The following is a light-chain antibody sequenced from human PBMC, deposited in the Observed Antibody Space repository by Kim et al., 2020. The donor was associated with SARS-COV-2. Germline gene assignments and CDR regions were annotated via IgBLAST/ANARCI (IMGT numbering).Light chain of an antibody. J-gene: IGKJ5*01. Sequence: ASVGDRVTITCRSSQGISSALAWYQQKPGKAPKLLIYHASTLESGVPARFSGGGSGTDFTLTVSSMQPEDFATYYCQHFDSSPITLGQGTRLEIK. CDR1: QGISSA. CDR3: QHFDSSPIT. V-gene: IGKV1-13*02. CDR2: HAS.